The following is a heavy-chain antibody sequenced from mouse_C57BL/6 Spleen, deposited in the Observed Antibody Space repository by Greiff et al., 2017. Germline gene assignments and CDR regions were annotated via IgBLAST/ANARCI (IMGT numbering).Heavy chain of an antibody. CDR3: ARNATDY. Sequence: QVQLQESGPGLVQPSQSLSITCTVSGFSFTDYCVHWVRQSPGKGLEWLGVIWRGGSTDYNAAFIARLSISKANSKSQGLFKVNSLQDDDTTIYYCARNATDYWGQGTSLTVSS. CDR1: GFSFTDYC. CDR2: IWRGGST. V-gene: IGHV2-2*01. J-gene: IGHJ4*01.